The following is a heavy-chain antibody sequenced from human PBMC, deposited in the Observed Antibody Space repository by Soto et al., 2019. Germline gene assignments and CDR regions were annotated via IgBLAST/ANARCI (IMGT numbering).Heavy chain of an antibody. CDR1: GYTFTGYY. Sequence: ASVKVSFKASGYTFTGYYMHWVRQAPGQGLEWMGWINPNSGGTNYAQKFQGWVTMTRDTSISTAYMELSRLRSDDTAVYYCARDLVDNRYSSSWYPSYYYYGMDVWGQGTTVTVSS. CDR2: INPNSGGT. V-gene: IGHV1-2*04. J-gene: IGHJ6*02. CDR3: ARDLVDNRYSSSWYPSYYYYGMDV. D-gene: IGHD6-13*01.